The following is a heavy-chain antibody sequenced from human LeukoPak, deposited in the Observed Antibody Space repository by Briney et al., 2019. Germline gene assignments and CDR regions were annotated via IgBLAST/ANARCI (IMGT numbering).Heavy chain of an antibody. V-gene: IGHV1-18*01. CDR3: ARDPRRDGYWRGDAFDI. Sequence: ASVKVSCKASGYTFTSYGISWVRQAPGQGLEWMGWISAYNGNTNYAQKLQGRVTMTTDTSTTTAYMELKSLRSDDTAVYHCARDPRRDGYWRGDAFDIWGQGTMVTVSS. CDR2: ISAYNGNT. D-gene: IGHD5-24*01. J-gene: IGHJ3*02. CDR1: GYTFTSYG.